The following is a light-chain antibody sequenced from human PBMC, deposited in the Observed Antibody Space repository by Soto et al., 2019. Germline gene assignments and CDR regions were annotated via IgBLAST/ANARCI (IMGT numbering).Light chain of an antibody. CDR2: GAS. J-gene: IGKJ4*02. V-gene: IGKV3-20*01. CDR3: QQYESFPLT. Sequence: EIVLTQSPGTLSLSPGERVTLSCRASQSVRSNLAWYQQKPGQAPRLLIFGASTRATGIPDRFSGSGSGTDFTLTISRLEPEDFAVYYCQQYESFPLTFGGGTKVDIK. CDR1: QSVRSN.